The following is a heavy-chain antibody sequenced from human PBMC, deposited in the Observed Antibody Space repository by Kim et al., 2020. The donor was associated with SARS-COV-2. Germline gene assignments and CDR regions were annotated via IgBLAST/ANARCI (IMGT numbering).Heavy chain of an antibody. D-gene: IGHD3-9*01. Sequence: SVKVSCKASGGTFSSYAISWVRQAPGQGLEWMGGIIPIFGTANYAQKFQGRVTITADESTSTAYMELSSLRSEDTAVYYCAREVGRLIGSQYGMDVWGQGTTVTVSS. CDR2: IIPIFGTA. V-gene: IGHV1-69*13. CDR1: GGTFSSYA. J-gene: IGHJ6*02. CDR3: AREVGRLIGSQYGMDV.